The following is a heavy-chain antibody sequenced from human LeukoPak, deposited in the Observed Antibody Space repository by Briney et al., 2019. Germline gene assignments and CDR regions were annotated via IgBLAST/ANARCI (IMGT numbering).Heavy chain of an antibody. Sequence: SETLSLTCTVSGGSISSYYWSWIRQPPGKGLEWIGYIYYSGSANYNPSLKSRVTISVDTSKNQFSLKLSSVTAADTAVYYCARGGDDYGHYPFDYWGQGTLVTVSS. V-gene: IGHV4-59*01. CDR1: GGSISSYY. CDR3: ARGGDDYGHYPFDY. CDR2: IYYSGSA. D-gene: IGHD4-17*01. J-gene: IGHJ4*02.